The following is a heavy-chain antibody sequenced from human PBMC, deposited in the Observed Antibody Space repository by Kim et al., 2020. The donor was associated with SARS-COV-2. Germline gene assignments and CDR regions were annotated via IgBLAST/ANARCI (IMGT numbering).Heavy chain of an antibody. CDR1: GGSISSYY. D-gene: IGHD2-2*01. CDR3: ARSSTSWTEFLHY. J-gene: IGHJ4*02. V-gene: IGHV4-59*08. CDR2: IYYSGST. Sequence: SETLSLTCTVSGGSISSYYWSWIRQPPGKGLEWIGYIYYSGSTNYNPSLKSRVTISVDTSKNQFSLKLSSVTAADTAVYYCARSSTSWTEFLHYWGQGTLVTVSS.